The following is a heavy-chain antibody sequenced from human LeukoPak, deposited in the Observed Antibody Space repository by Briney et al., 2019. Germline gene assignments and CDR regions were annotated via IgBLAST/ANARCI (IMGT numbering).Heavy chain of an antibody. CDR1: GYTFTSYD. CDR3: ARTAPWGQLLDDAFDI. V-gene: IGHV1-8*01. D-gene: IGHD2-15*01. J-gene: IGHJ3*02. Sequence: GASVKVSCKASGYTFTSYDINWVRQATGQGLEWMGWMNPNSGNTGYAQKFQGRVTMTRNTSVSTAYMELSSLRSEDTAVYYCARTAPWGQLLDDAFDIWGQGTMVTVSS. CDR2: MNPNSGNT.